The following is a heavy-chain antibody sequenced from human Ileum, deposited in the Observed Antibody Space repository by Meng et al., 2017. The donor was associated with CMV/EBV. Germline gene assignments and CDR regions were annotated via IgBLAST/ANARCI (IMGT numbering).Heavy chain of an antibody. J-gene: IGHJ4*02. V-gene: IGHV4-59*12. CDR3: ATEPRLLPF. D-gene: IGHD6-6*01. CDR2: IYHTGIT. CDR1: GASITRSY. Sequence: LPLPCPVSGASITRSYYSWFRQPPGKGLESIAYIYHTGITNYNPSLNGRATITLDTSKNQLSLKLTSVTAANTAVYFCATEPRLLPFWGKGTLVTVSS.